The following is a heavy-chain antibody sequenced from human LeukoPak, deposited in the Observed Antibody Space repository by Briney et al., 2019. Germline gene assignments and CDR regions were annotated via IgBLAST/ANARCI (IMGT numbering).Heavy chain of an antibody. V-gene: IGHV3-30*03. CDR2: ISYDGSNK. CDR1: GFTFSSYW. J-gene: IGHJ4*02. D-gene: IGHD3-22*01. CDR3: ARDDIKRSWYYYDSSGYSGVDY. Sequence: GGSLRLSCAASGFTFSSYWMSWVRQAPGKGLEWVAVISYDGSNKYYADSVKGRFTISRDNSKNTLYLQMNSLRAEDTAVYYCARDDIKRSWYYYDSSGYSGVDYWGQGTLVTVSS.